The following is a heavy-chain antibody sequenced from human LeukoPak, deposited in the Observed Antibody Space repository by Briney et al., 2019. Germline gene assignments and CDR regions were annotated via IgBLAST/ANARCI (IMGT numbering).Heavy chain of an antibody. V-gene: IGHV4-34*01. CDR1: GGSFTGYY. CDR2: INHSGST. J-gene: IGHJ3*02. Sequence: LETLSLTCGVYGGSFTGYYWTWIRQPPGKGLEWIGEINHSGSTNYNTSLRSRVTISLDKSKNQFSLKLNSVTAADTAVYYCAKSNGHGLVDIWGQGTMVTVSS. D-gene: IGHD2-2*01. CDR3: AKSNGHGLVDI.